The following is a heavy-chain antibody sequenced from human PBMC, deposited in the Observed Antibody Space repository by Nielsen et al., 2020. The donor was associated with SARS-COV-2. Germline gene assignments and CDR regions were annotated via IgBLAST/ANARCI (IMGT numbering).Heavy chain of an antibody. J-gene: IGHJ4*02. CDR2: VSAYNGNT. Sequence: ASVKVSCKASGYTFTNYGISWVRQAPGQGPEWMGWVSAYNGNTNYVERLQGRVTMTTDTSTNTAYMELTSLTSDDSAVYYCARLNDPGFYFDYWGQGTQVTVSS. CDR3: ARLNDPGFYFDY. V-gene: IGHV1-18*04. CDR1: GYTFTNYG.